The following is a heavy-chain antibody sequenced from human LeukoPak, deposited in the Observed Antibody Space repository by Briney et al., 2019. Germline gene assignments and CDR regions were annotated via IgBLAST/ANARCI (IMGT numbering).Heavy chain of an antibody. CDR1: GFTFSSYA. J-gene: IGHJ6*04. Sequence: PGGSLRLSCAASGFTFSSYAMSWVRRAPGKGLEGVSYISSSGRTIYYADSVKGRFTISRDNAKNSLYLQMNSLRAEDTAVYYCAELGITMIGGVWGKGTTVTISS. CDR2: ISSSGRTI. V-gene: IGHV3-48*03. CDR3: AELGITMIGGV. D-gene: IGHD3-10*02.